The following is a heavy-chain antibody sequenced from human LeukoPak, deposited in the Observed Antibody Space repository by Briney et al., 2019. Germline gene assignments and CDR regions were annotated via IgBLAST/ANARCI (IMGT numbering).Heavy chain of an antibody. CDR1: GFSLSTSGVG. CDR3: ARVLRYFDWSLPHFDF. J-gene: IGHJ4*02. CDR2: IYWNDDK. V-gene: IGHV2-5*01. Sequence: KESGPTLVKPTQTLTLTCTFSGFSLSTSGVGVGWIRQPPGKALEWLALIYWNDDKRYSPSLKSKLTITKDTSKNQVVLTMTNMDPVDTATYYCARVLRYFDWSLPHFDFWGQGTLVTVSS. D-gene: IGHD3-9*01.